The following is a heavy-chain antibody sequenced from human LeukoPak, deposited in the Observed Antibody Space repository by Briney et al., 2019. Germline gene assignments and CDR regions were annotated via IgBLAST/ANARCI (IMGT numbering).Heavy chain of an antibody. Sequence: PGGSLRLSCAASGFTFSQYWMSWVRQAPGKGLEWVANIKHDGSEKQDGSEKNYVDSVKGRFTISRDNAKNLLYLQMSHLRVEDTATYYCTKGGHLDFWGQGSLVTVSS. V-gene: IGHV3-7*01. J-gene: IGHJ4*02. CDR2: IKHDGSEKQDGSEK. CDR1: GFTFSQYW. D-gene: IGHD3-16*01. CDR3: TKGGHLDF.